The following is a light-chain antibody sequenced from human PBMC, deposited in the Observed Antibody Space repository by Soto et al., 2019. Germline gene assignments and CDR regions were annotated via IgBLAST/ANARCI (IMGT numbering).Light chain of an antibody. V-gene: IGLV2-23*02. CDR1: NSDVGSYNL. J-gene: IGLJ1*01. Sequence: QSALTQPASVSGSPGQSITISCTGTNSDVGSYNLVSWYQQHPGKAPKLMIFEVTKRPSEISNRFSGSKSGNTASLTISGLQAEDEADYYCSSYAGSCTPNSVFGTGTKLTVL. CDR3: SSYAGSCTPNSV. CDR2: EVT.